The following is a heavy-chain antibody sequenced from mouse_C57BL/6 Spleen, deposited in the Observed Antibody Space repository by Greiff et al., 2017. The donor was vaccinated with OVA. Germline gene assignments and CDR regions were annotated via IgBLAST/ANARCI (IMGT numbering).Heavy chain of an antibody. Sequence: EVMLVESGGGLVKPGGSLKLSCAASGFTFSDYGMHWVHQAPEKGLEWVAYISSGSSTIYYADTVKGRFTISRDNAKNTLFLQMTSLRSEDTAMYYCARQDYDDWFAYWGQGTLVTVSA. J-gene: IGHJ3*01. D-gene: IGHD2-4*01. CDR3: ARQDYDDWFAY. CDR1: GFTFSDYG. CDR2: ISSGSSTI. V-gene: IGHV5-17*01.